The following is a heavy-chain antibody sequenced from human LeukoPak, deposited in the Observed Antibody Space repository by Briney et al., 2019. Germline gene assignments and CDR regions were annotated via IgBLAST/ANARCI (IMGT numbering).Heavy chain of an antibody. J-gene: IGHJ4*02. CDR3: ARHFSSWDGEDFDY. V-gene: IGHV4-59*08. CDR1: GGSISSYY. CDR2: IYYSGSI. D-gene: IGHD6-13*01. Sequence: PSETLSLTCTVSGGSISSYYWSWIRQPPGKGLEWIGYIYYSGSINYNPSLKSRVTISVDTSKNQFSLKLSSVTAADTAVYYCARHFSSWDGEDFDYWGQGTLVTVSS.